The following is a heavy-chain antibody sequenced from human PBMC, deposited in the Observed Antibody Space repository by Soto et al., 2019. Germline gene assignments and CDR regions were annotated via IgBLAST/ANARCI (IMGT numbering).Heavy chain of an antibody. Sequence: QVQLVQSGAEVKKPGASVKVSCKASGYTFTSYGISWVRQAPGQGLEWMGWISAYNGNTNYAQKLQGRVTMTTDTSTSEGSEERWSLRSDDTAVYYCARTGWYLPYYYYGMDVWGQGTAVTVSS. CDR2: ISAYNGNT. CDR1: GYTFTSYG. J-gene: IGHJ6*02. D-gene: IGHD6-19*01. CDR3: ARTGWYLPYYYYGMDV. V-gene: IGHV1-18*01.